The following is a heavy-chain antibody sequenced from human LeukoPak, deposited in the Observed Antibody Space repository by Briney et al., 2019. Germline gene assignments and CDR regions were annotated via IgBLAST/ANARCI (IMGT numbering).Heavy chain of an antibody. Sequence: SETLSLTCTVSGGSISSSSYYWGWIRQPPGKGLEWIGRIYTSGSTNYNPSLKSRVTTSVDTSKNQFSLKLTSVTAADTAVYYCARIRYSENIDYWGQGTLVTVSS. CDR2: IYTSGST. D-gene: IGHD1-1*01. CDR1: GGSISSSSYY. V-gene: IGHV4-39*01. CDR3: ARIRYSENIDY. J-gene: IGHJ4*02.